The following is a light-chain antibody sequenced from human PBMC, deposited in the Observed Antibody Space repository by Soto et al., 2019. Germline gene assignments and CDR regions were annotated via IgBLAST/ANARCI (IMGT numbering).Light chain of an antibody. CDR3: QQRST. V-gene: IGKV3-11*01. J-gene: IGKJ1*01. CDR2: DAS. Sequence: EIVMTQSPATLSVSPGGRATLSCRASQSISDTLAWYQQKPGQAPRLLIYDASNRATGIPARFSGSGSGTDFTLTISSLEPEDFAVYYCQQRSTFGQGTKVDIK. CDR1: QSISDT.